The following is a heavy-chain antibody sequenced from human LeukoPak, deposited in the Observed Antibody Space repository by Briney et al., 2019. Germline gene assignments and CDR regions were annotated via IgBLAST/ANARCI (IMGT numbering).Heavy chain of an antibody. J-gene: IGHJ4*02. D-gene: IGHD3/OR15-3a*01. CDR2: INPNTGGT. Sequence: ASVKVSCKASGGTFSSYANNWVRQAPGQGLEWMGWINPNTGGTTNAQKFQGRVTMTGDTSISTAYMELSSLTSDDTAVYYCARSTSDWLLQILDYWGQGTLVTVSS. CDR1: GGTFSSYA. V-gene: IGHV1-2*02. CDR3: ARSTSDWLLQILDY.